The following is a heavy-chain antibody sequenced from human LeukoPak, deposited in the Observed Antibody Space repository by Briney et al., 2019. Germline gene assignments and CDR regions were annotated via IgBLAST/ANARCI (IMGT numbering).Heavy chain of an antibody. D-gene: IGHD5-12*01. CDR3: ARGWVRTSGVNVDIVATTPSYYYMDV. Sequence: SETLSLTCTVSGGSISSYYWSWIRQPPGKGLEWIGYIYYGGSTNYNPSLKSRVTISVDTSKNQFSLKLSSVTAADTAVYYCARGWVRTSGVNVDIVATTPSYYYMDVWGKGTTVTDSS. J-gene: IGHJ6*03. V-gene: IGHV4-59*01. CDR2: IYYGGST. CDR1: GGSISSYY.